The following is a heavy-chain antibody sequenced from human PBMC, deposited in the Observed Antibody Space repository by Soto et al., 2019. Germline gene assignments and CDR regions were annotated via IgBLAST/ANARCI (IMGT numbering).Heavy chain of an antibody. CDR2: VSYTGTVK. D-gene: IGHD3-3*01. V-gene: IGHV3-30*03. J-gene: IGHJ6*02. CDR3: ARPAWSGYVAVPGHWYYYGFDV. Sequence: PGGSLRLSCAASGFTFSDYGMHWVRQAPGKGLEWVALVSYTGTVKYYADSVQGRFTIYRDNSKNTLFLQMGSLRPEDTGVYYCARPAWSGYVAVPGHWYYYGFDVWGQGTTVTVSS. CDR1: GFTFSDYG.